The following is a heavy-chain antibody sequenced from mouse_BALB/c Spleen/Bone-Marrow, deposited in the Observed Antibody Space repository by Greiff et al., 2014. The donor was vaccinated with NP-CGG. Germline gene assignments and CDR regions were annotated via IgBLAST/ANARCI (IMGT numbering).Heavy chain of an antibody. CDR3: ARLGNWYFDV. CDR2: ISSGGSYT. V-gene: IGHV5-9*02. D-gene: IGHD1-1*02. Sequence: VQLKQSGGGLVKPGGSLKLSCAASGFAFSSYDMSWARQTPEKRLEWVATISSGGSYTYYPDSVKGRFTIPRDNARNTLYLQMGSLRSEDTALYYCARLGNWYFDVWGAGTTVTVSS. J-gene: IGHJ1*01. CDR1: GFAFSSYD.